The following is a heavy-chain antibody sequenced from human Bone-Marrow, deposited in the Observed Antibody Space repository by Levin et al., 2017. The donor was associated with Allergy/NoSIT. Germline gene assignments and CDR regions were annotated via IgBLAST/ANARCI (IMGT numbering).Heavy chain of an antibody. J-gene: IGHJ4*02. Sequence: PPGGSLRLSCAASGFSFSSYSMNWVRQAPGKGPEWVSYISGGGSTIRYADSVKGRFTISRDNAKNSLFLQMNSLRDDDTAVYYCARTLGTTNVFGYWGQGTLVTVSS. CDR2: ISGGGSTI. V-gene: IGHV3-48*02. CDR3: ARTLGTTNVFGY. CDR1: GFSFSSYS. D-gene: IGHD1-7*01.